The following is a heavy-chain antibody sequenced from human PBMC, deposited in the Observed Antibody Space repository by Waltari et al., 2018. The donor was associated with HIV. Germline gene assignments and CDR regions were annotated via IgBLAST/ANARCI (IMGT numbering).Heavy chain of an antibody. CDR2: IDYSVNT. CDR1: GDSISSRSYY. V-gene: IGHV4-39*01. D-gene: IGHD1-1*01. CDR3: ARQTTTGIIPGPSHY. J-gene: IGHJ4*02. Sequence: QLQLQESGPGLVTPSETLSLTCTVSGDSISSRSYYWGWICPPPGKGLDWIGSIDYSVNTYYNPSLRSRVTISVDTSKNQFSLKLRSVTAADTAVYYCARQTTTGIIPGPSHYWGLGTLVTVSS.